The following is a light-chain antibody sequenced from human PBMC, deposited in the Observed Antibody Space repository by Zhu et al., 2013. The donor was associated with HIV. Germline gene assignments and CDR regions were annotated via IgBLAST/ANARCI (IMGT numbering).Light chain of an antibody. Sequence: EIVLTQSPVTLSLSPGERATLSCRASQSVANSLAWYQQKPGQAPSLLIYGASTRATGIPARFSGSGSGTDFTLTISRLEPEDLGVYYCQQYDSSPQVTFGPGTRVHIK. CDR3: QQYDSSPQVT. CDR2: GAS. CDR1: QSVANS. V-gene: IGKV3-20*01. J-gene: IGKJ3*01.